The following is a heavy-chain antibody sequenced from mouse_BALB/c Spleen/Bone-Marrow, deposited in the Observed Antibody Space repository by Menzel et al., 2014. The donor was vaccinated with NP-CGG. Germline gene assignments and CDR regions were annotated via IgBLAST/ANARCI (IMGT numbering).Heavy chain of an antibody. V-gene: IGHV4-1*02. D-gene: IGHD2-1*01. CDR2: INPDSGTI. CDR1: GFDLSRYW. Sequence: EVKLQESGGGLVQPGGSLKLSCAASGFDLSRYWMSWVRQAPGKGLEWIGEINPDSGTINYTPTLKDKFIISRDNAKNTLYLQMGKVRAEDTALYYCARPLIYNGNLFAYWDQGTLVTVSA. CDR3: ARPLIYNGNLFAY. J-gene: IGHJ3*01.